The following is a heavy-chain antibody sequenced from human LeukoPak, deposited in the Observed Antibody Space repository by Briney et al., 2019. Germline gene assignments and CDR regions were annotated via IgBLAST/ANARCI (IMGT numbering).Heavy chain of an antibody. CDR3: AKDTLSGYDYRLYYYYGMDV. CDR2: IRYDGSNK. CDR1: GFTFSSYG. V-gene: IGHV3-30*02. Sequence: AGGSLRLSCAASGFTFSSYGMHWVRQAPGKGLEWVAFIRYDGSNKYYADSVKGRFTISRDNSKNTLYLQMSSLRAEDTAVYHCAKDTLSGYDYRLYYYYGMDVWGQGTTVTVSS. D-gene: IGHD5-12*01. J-gene: IGHJ6*02.